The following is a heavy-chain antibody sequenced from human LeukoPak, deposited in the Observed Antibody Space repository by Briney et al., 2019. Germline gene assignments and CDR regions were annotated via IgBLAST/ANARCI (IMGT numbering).Heavy chain of an antibody. V-gene: IGHV3-7*01. D-gene: IGHD5-18*01. J-gene: IGHJ3*01. Sequence: GGSLRLSCAASRFTFTAYWMSWVRQAPGKGLEWVANTKQDGSEKYYMDSVKGRFTISRDNAKNSLYLQMNSLRVEDTAVYFCARERNTAIVTAFDVWGQGTTVTVSS. CDR2: TKQDGSEK. CDR1: RFTFTAYW. CDR3: ARERNTAIVTAFDV.